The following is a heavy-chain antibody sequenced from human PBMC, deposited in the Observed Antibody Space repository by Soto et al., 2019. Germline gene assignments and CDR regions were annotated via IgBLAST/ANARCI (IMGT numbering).Heavy chain of an antibody. Sequence: KAWETLSLTCAVSGGSISSGNWWSWVRQPPGKGLEWIGEIYHSGSTNYNPSLKSRVTISVDKSNNQFSLKLTSVTAADTAVYYCARGWTSITMVPCGMDVWGQGTTVTVSS. CDR1: GGSISSGNW. J-gene: IGHJ6*02. V-gene: IGHV4-4*02. D-gene: IGHD3-10*01. CDR3: ARGWTSITMVPCGMDV. CDR2: IYHSGST.